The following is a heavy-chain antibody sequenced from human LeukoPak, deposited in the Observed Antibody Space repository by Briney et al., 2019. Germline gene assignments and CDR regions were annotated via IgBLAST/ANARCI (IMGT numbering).Heavy chain of an antibody. D-gene: IGHD2-15*01. CDR3: ASGYCSGGSCYSFDY. CDR2: TYYRSKWYN. V-gene: IGHV6-1*01. CDR1: GDSVSSNSAA. J-gene: IGHJ4*02. Sequence: SQTLSLTCAISGDSVSSNSAAWNWIRQSPSRGLEWLGRTYYRSKWYNDYAVSVKSRITINPDTSKNQFSLQLNSVTPEDTAVDYGASGYCSGGSCYSFDYWGQGTLVPVSS.